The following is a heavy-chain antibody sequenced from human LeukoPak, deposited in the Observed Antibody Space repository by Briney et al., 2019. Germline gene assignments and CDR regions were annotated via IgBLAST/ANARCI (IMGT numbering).Heavy chain of an antibody. D-gene: IGHD3-22*01. CDR2: IKHDGREK. Sequence: PGGSLRLSCAASGFTFSSYWMSWVRQAPGKGLEWVANIKHDGREKNYAGSVKGRFTISRDNAMNSLWLQMNSLRAEDTAVYYCAKDHESDGYPCLDHWGLGTLVTVSS. V-gene: IGHV3-7*03. CDR1: GFTFSSYW. J-gene: IGHJ4*02. CDR3: AKDHESDGYPCLDH.